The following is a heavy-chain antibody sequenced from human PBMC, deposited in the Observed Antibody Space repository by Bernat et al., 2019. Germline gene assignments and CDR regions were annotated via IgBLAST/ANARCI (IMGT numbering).Heavy chain of an antibody. CDR3: ARTYCSGGSCPYFDY. CDR2: IWYDGSNK. Sequence: QVQLVESGGGVVQPGRSLRLSCAASGFTFSSYGMHWVRQAPGKGLEWVAVIWYDGSNKYYADSVKGRFTISRDNSKNTLYLQMNSLRAEDTAVYYCARTYCSGGSCPYFDYWGQGTLVTVSS. V-gene: IGHV3-33*01. J-gene: IGHJ4*02. CDR1: GFTFSSYG. D-gene: IGHD2-15*01.